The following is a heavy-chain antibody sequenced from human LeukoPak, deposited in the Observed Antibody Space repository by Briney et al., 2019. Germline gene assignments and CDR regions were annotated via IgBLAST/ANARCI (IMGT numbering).Heavy chain of an antibody. CDR2: IHYNGDT. Sequence: SETLSLTCVVSGGSIANKWCSWLRQPPGKGLEWIGEIHYNGDTNYISPLKSRVIMSVDRSKNQFSLNLISVTAADRAVYYCASYYHTRGWTFDIWGQGTMVTVSS. J-gene: IGHJ3*02. D-gene: IGHD3-22*01. CDR1: GGSIANKW. V-gene: IGHV4-4*02. CDR3: ASYYHTRGWTFDI.